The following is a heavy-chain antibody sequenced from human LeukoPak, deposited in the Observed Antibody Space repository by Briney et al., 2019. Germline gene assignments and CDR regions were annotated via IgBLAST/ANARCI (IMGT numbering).Heavy chain of an antibody. CDR1: GFTVSSNS. V-gene: IGHV3-20*04. J-gene: IGHJ6*03. CDR3: ARNPVVVTAIYYYYYMDV. Sequence: GGSLRLSCTVSGFTVSSNSMSWVRQAPGKGLEWVSGINWNGGSTGYADSVKGRFTISRDNAKNSLYLQMNSLRAEDTALYYCARNPVVVTAIYYYYYMDVWGKGTTVTVSS. CDR2: INWNGGST. D-gene: IGHD2-21*02.